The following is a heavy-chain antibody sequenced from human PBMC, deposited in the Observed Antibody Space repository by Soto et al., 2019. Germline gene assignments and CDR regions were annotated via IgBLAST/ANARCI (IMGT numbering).Heavy chain of an antibody. D-gene: IGHD1-26*01. Sequence: QVQLQESGPGLVKPSETLSLTCTVSGGSISSYYWSWIRQPPGKGLEWIGYIYYSGSTNYNPSLKSRVTISVDTSKNQFSLKLSSVTAADTAVYYCARAKEGAESPGDFDYWGQGTLVTVSS. J-gene: IGHJ4*02. CDR1: GGSISSYY. V-gene: IGHV4-59*01. CDR3: ARAKEGAESPGDFDY. CDR2: IYYSGST.